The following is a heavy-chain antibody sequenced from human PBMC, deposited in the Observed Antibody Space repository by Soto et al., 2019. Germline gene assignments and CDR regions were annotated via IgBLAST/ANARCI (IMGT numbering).Heavy chain of an antibody. J-gene: IGHJ4*02. CDR1: GGSLSCYY. V-gene: IGHV4-34*01. Sequence: QVQLQQWGAGLLKPSENLSLNCAVTGGSLSCYYWSWIRQHPGKGLEWIGEVKDGGHTNYSPALRGRVTISSDTSNNQFSLRLNSVTAADTGVYYCARGQEGVVATHWDQGSLVTVSS. D-gene: IGHD5-12*01. CDR3: ARGQEGVVATH. CDR2: VKDGGHT.